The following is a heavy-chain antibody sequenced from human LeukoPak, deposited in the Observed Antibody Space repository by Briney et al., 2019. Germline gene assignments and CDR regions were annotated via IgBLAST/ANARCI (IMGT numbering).Heavy chain of an antibody. CDR1: GASIRNYY. CDR2: IYYSGST. Sequence: PSETLSLTCTVSGASIRNYYWSWIRQSPGKGLEWIGYIYYSGSTNYNPSLESRVAMSVDTSKNQFSLRLSSVTAADTALYYCARRYSSSWYVGFFDPWGQGTLVNVSS. V-gene: IGHV4-59*08. CDR3: ARRYSSSWYVGFFDP. J-gene: IGHJ5*02. D-gene: IGHD6-13*01.